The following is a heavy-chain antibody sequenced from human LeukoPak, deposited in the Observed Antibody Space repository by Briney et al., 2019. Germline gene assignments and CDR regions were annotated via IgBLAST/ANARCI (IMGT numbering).Heavy chain of an antibody. V-gene: IGHV3-15*01. J-gene: IGHJ6*03. D-gene: IGHD1-7*01. CDR3: TTEFKELSSFFYFYYMDV. CDR1: GFTFSNAG. Sequence: PGGSLRLSCTASGFTFSNAGMNWVRQAPGKGLEWVGRIKTKSGGGTTDYAAPAKGRFTISRDDSKNALFLQMDSLKSDDTAMYYCTTEFKELSSFFYFYYMDVWGTGTTVTISS. CDR2: IKTKSGGGTT.